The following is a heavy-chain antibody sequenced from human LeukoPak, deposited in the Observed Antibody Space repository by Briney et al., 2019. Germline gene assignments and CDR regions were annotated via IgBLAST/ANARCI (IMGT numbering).Heavy chain of an antibody. CDR2: FDPEYQKT. CDR3: ATGGPMIAVVITSRPFDI. Sequence: GASVKVSCTLSGYSLTELSIHWVRQAPGKGLEWMGGFDPEYQKTIYAERFQDRVTLTEDTSTDTAYMELSSLRSDDTAVYYCATGGPMIAVVITSRPFDIWGQGTMVTVSS. V-gene: IGHV1-24*01. D-gene: IGHD3-22*01. J-gene: IGHJ3*02. CDR1: GYSLTELS.